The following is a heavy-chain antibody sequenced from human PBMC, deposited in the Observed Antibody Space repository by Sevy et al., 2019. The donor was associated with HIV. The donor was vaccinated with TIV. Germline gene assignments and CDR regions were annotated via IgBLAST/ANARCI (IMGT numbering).Heavy chain of an antibody. CDR3: ARDFNGYCSGGSCYSSWYDP. J-gene: IGHJ5*02. Sequence: GGSLRLSCAASGFTFSSYAMHWVRQAPGKGLEWVAVISYAGSYKYYADSVKGRFTISRDNSKNTLYLQMNSLRAEDTAVYYCARDFNGYCSGGSCYSSWYDPWGQGTLVTVSS. CDR1: GFTFSSYA. D-gene: IGHD2-15*01. V-gene: IGHV3-30-3*01. CDR2: ISYAGSYK.